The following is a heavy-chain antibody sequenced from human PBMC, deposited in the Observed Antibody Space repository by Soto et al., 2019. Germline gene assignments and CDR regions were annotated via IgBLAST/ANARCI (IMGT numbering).Heavy chain of an antibody. CDR2: VSIGGST. V-gene: IGHV3-23*01. CDR1: GFTFSSYA. CDR3: AKRRGAGGHFDY. J-gene: IGHJ4*02. D-gene: IGHD2-15*01. Sequence: GSLSLSCAASGFTFSSYAMGWVRQGPGKGLEWVAVVSIGGSTHYADSVRGRFTISRDNSKNTLSLQMNSLTAEDTAVYFCAKRRGAGGHFDYWGQGALVTV.